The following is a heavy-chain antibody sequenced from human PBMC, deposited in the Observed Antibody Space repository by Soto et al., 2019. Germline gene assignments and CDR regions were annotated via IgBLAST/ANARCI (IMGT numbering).Heavy chain of an antibody. V-gene: IGHV1-3*01. CDR3: ARFSQGSNYASRDYYYYGMDV. CDR1: GYTFTSYA. Sequence: QVQLVQSGAEVKKPGASVKVSCKASGYTFTSYAMHWVRQAPGQRLEWMGWINAGNGNTKYSQKFQGRVTITRDTSASTAYMEQSSLRSEDTAVYYSARFSQGSNYASRDYYYYGMDVCGQGTTVTVSS. J-gene: IGHJ6*02. D-gene: IGHD1-7*01. CDR2: INAGNGNT.